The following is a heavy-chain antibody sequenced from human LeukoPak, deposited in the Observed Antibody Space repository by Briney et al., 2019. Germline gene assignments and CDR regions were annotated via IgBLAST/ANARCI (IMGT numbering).Heavy chain of an antibody. J-gene: IGHJ4*02. CDR3: AKDLPQPGVPGDGY. CDR2: IGGSGGST. V-gene: IGHV3-23*01. Sequence: GGSLRLSCAASGFTFSSYAMSWVRQAPGKGLEWVSTIGGSGGSTYYADSVRGRFTISRDNSKSTLYLLMNSLTAEDTAVYYCAKDLPQPGVPGDGYWGQGTLVTVSS. D-gene: IGHD2-21*01. CDR1: GFTFSSYA.